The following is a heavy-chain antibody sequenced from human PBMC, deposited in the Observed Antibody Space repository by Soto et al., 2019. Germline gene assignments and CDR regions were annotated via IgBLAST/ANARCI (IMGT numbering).Heavy chain of an antibody. CDR2: IYYSGST. CDR3: ARLYYVFWISYYSYYGMDV. V-gene: IGHV4-39*01. D-gene: IGHD3-3*01. CDR1: GGSISSSSYY. J-gene: IGHJ6*02. Sequence: SETLSLTCTVSGGSISSSSYYWGWIRQPPGKGLEWIGSIYYSGSTYYNPSLKSRVTISVDTSKNQFSLKLSSVTAADTAVYYCARLYYVFWISYYSYYGMDVWCPGTTVTVFS.